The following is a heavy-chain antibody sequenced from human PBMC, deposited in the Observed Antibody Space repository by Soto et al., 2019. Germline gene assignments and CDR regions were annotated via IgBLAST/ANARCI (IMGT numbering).Heavy chain of an antibody. CDR2: INADNGNT. CDR3: ARRYSYAFDY. Sequence: GASVKVSCKASGYTFSNYAMHWVRQAPGQRLEWMGWINADNGNTKYSQKFQGRVTITRDTSASSAYMELSSLRSEDTAVYYCARRYSYAFDYWGQGTLVTVSS. V-gene: IGHV1-3*01. J-gene: IGHJ4*02. D-gene: IGHD2-15*01. CDR1: GYTFSNYA.